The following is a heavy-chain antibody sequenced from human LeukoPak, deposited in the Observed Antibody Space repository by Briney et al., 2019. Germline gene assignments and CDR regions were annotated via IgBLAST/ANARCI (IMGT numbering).Heavy chain of an antibody. V-gene: IGHV3-23*01. Sequence: PGGSLRLSCAASGFTFSSYAMSWVRQAPGKGLEWVSAISGSGGSTYYADPVKGRFTISRDNSKNTLYLQMNSLRAEDTAVYYCAKCASVVVVAATRCYFDYWGQGTLVTVSS. J-gene: IGHJ4*02. CDR3: AKCASVVVVAATRCYFDY. CDR2: ISGSGGST. D-gene: IGHD2-15*01. CDR1: GFTFSSYA.